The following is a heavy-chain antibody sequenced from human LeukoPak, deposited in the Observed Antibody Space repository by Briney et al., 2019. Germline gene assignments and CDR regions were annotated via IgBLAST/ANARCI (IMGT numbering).Heavy chain of an antibody. Sequence: ASVKVSCKASGYTFTGYYMHWVRQAPGQGLEWMGWINPNSGGTNYAQKFQGRVTMTRDTSISTAYMELSRVRSDDTAVYYCARAGVYYDSSGYYDYWGQGTLVTASA. J-gene: IGHJ4*02. CDR3: ARAGVYYDSSGYYDY. CDR1: GYTFTGYY. CDR2: INPNSGGT. V-gene: IGHV1-2*02. D-gene: IGHD3-22*01.